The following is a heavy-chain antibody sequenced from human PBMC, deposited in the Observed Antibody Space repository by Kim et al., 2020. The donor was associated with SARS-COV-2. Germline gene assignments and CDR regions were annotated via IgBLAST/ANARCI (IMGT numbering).Heavy chain of an antibody. D-gene: IGHD2-21*01. V-gene: IGHV4-34*01. J-gene: IGHJ4*02. CDR2: INHSGST. Sequence: SETLSLTCAVYGGSFSGYYWSWIRQPPGKGLEWIGEINHSGSTNYNPSLKSRVTISVDTSKNQFSLKLSSVTAADTAVYYCARGIAIDYWGQGTLVTVSS. CDR1: GGSFSGYY. CDR3: ARGIAIDY.